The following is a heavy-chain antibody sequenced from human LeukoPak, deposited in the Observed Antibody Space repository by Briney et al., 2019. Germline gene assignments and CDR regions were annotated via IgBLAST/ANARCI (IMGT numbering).Heavy chain of an antibody. CDR2: IKQDGSEK. CDR3: ARDQVAGTIWTPYDAFDI. V-gene: IGHV3-7*01. Sequence: PGGSLRLSCAASGFTFSSYWISWVRQAPGKGLEWVANIKQDGSEKYYVDSVKGRFTISRDNAKNSLYLQMNSLRAEDTAVYYCARDQVAGTIWTPYDAFDIWGQGTMVTVSS. J-gene: IGHJ3*02. D-gene: IGHD6-19*01. CDR1: GFTFSSYW.